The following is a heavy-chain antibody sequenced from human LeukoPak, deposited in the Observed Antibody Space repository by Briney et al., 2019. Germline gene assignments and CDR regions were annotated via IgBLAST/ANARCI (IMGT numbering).Heavy chain of an antibody. V-gene: IGHV1-8*01. CDR2: MNPNSGNT. CDR3: ARVLGEYQLLFRKYYYYYMDV. Sequence: GASVKVSCKASGYTFTSYDISWVRQATGQGLEWMGWMNPNSGNTGYAQKFQGRVTMTRNTSISTAYMELSSLRSEDTAVYYCARVLGEYQLLFRKYYYYYMDVWGKGTTVTISS. D-gene: IGHD2-2*01. J-gene: IGHJ6*03. CDR1: GYTFTSYD.